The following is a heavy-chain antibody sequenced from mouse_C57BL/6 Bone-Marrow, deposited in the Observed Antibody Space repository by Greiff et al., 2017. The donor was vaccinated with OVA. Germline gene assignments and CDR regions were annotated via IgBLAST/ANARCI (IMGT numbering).Heavy chain of an antibody. CDR1: GFNIKDTY. J-gene: IGHJ2*01. V-gene: IGHV14-3*02. Sequence: EVQLQQSGAELVKPGASVKLSCTASGFNIKDTYMHWVKQRPEQGLEWIGRIDPANGNTKYNQKFQGKATITADTSSNTAYLQLSSLTSEGTGVYYCARRTFFDYWGQGTTLTVSS. CDR3: ARRTFFDY. CDR2: IDPANGNT.